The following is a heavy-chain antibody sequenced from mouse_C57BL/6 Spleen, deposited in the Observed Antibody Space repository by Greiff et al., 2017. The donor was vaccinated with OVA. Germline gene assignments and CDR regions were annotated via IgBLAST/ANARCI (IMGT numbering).Heavy chain of an antibody. CDR3: ARRGYGSPYWYFDV. V-gene: IGHV1-55*01. Sequence: QVQLKQPGAELVKPGASVKMSCKASGYTFTSYWITWVKQRPGQGLEWIGDIYPGSGSTNYNEKFKSKATLTVDTSSSTAYMQLSSLTSEDSAVYYCARRGYGSPYWYFDVWGTGTTVTVSS. CDR1: GYTFTSYW. J-gene: IGHJ1*03. CDR2: IYPGSGST. D-gene: IGHD1-1*01.